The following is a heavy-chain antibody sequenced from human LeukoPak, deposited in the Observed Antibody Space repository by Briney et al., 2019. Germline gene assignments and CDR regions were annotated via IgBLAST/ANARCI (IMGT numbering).Heavy chain of an antibody. V-gene: IGHV5-51*01. J-gene: IGHJ5*02. CDR2: IYPGDSDT. Sequence: GESLKISCKGSGYSFTSYWIGWVRQMPGKGLEWMGIIYPGDSDTRYSPSFQGQVTISADKSISTAYLQWSSLKASDTAMYYCAGLSRRFGELYGSWFDPWGQGTLVTVSS. CDR1: GYSFTSYW. D-gene: IGHD3-10*01. CDR3: AGLSRRFGELYGSWFDP.